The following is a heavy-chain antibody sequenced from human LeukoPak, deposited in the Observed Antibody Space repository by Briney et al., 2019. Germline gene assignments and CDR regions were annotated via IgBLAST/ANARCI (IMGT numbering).Heavy chain of an antibody. Sequence: SETLSLTCTVSGDSISSYYWSWMRQPAGKGLEWIGRIYTSGSTTYNPSLKSRVIMSIDMSRNQFSLKVNSVTAADTAVYYCARDRPYPDIVVVGYGFDIWGQGTMVTVSS. CDR2: IYTSGST. J-gene: IGHJ3*02. D-gene: IGHD2-15*01. CDR3: ARDRPYPDIVVVGYGFDI. V-gene: IGHV4-4*07. CDR1: GDSISSYY.